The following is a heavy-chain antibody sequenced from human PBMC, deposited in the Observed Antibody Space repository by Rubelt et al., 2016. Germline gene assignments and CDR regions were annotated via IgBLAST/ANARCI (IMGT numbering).Heavy chain of an antibody. CDR3: ARLKPAGDRFYFDY. CDR2: INHSGST. Sequence: VRQPPGKGLEWIGEINHSGSTNYNPSLKSRVTISVDTSKNQFSLKLSSVTAADTAVYYCARLKPAGDRFYFDYWGQGTLVTVSS. J-gene: IGHJ4*02. V-gene: IGHV4-34*01. D-gene: IGHD7-27*01.